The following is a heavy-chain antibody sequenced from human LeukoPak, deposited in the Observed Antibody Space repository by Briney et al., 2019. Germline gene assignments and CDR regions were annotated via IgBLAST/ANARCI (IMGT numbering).Heavy chain of an antibody. Sequence: GGSLRLSCAASGFTFSSYGMHWVRQAPGKGLEWVAVIWYDGSNKYYADSVKGRFTISRDNSKNTLYLQMNSLRAEDTAVYYCARHRDSYALDHWGQGTLVTVSS. CDR1: GFTFSSYG. CDR3: ARHRDSYALDH. V-gene: IGHV3-33*01. J-gene: IGHJ4*02. CDR2: IWYDGSNK. D-gene: IGHD5-18*01.